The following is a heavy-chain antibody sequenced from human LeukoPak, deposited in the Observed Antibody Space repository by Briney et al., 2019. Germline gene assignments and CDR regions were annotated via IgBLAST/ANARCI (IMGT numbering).Heavy chain of an antibody. D-gene: IGHD6-6*01. CDR2: INSDGSST. J-gene: IGHJ4*02. V-gene: IGHV3-74*01. CDR3: ARGGSIAARQVGY. CDR1: GFTFSNYA. Sequence: GGSLRLSCAASGFTFSNYAMTWVRQAPGKGLVWVSRINSDGSSTSYADSVKGRFTISRDNAKNTLYLQMNSLRAEDTAVYYCARGGSIAARQVGYWGQGTLVTVSS.